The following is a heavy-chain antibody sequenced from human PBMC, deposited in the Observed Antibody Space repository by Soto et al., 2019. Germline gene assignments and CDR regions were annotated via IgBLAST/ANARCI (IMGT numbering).Heavy chain of an antibody. J-gene: IGHJ4*02. D-gene: IGHD3-3*01. CDR3: ASSPTYYDFWSGYYSSSIDY. CDR1: GFTFSSYW. Sequence: PSGGSLRLSCAASGFTFSSYWMSWVRQAPGKGLEWVANIKQDGSEKYYVDSVKGRFTISRDNAKNSLYLQMNSLRAEDTAVYYCASSPTYYDFWSGYYSSSIDYWGQGTLVTVSS. V-gene: IGHV3-7*01. CDR2: IKQDGSEK.